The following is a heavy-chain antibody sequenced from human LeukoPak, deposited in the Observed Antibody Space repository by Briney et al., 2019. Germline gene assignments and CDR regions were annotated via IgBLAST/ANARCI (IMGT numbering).Heavy chain of an antibody. V-gene: IGHV3-15*01. D-gene: IGHD3-22*01. Sequence: GGSLRLSCAASGFTFSNAWMSWVRRAPGKGLEWVGRIMTKTDGETTGYAAPVRGRFTISRDNAKNSLYLQMNSLRAEDTAVYYCARDNYDSSGYYFDWGQGTLVTVSS. CDR3: ARDNYDSSGYYFD. CDR2: IMTKTDGETT. CDR1: GFTFSNAW. J-gene: IGHJ4*02.